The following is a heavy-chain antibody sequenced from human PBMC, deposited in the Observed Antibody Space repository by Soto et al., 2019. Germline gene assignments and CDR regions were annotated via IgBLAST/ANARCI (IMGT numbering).Heavy chain of an antibody. D-gene: IGHD2-2*01. J-gene: IGHJ4*02. CDR2: INHSGST. V-gene: IGHV4-34*01. CDR1: GGSFSGYY. CDR3: ASIVVVPAATRCFDY. Sequence: SETLSLTCAVYGGSFSGYYWSWIRQPPGKGLEWIGEINHSGSTNYNPSLKSRVTISVDKSKNQFSLKLSSVTAADTAVYYCASIVVVPAATRCFDYWGQGTLVTVSS.